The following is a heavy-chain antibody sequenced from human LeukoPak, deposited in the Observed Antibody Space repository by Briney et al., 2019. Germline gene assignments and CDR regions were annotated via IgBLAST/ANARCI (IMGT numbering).Heavy chain of an antibody. CDR1: GFTFSSYW. J-gene: IGHJ6*02. CDR3: ARERGDTQRDYYGMDV. Sequence: GGSLRLSCAASGFTFSSYWMSWVRQAPGKGVEWVANIKQDGSENYYVDSVKGRFTISRDNAKNSLYLQMNSLRAEDTAVYYCARERGDTQRDYYGMDVWGQGTTVTVSS. V-gene: IGHV3-7*01. CDR2: IKQDGSEN. D-gene: IGHD5-18*01.